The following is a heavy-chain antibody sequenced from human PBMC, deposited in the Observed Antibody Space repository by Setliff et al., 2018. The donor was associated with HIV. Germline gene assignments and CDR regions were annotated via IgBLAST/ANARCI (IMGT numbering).Heavy chain of an antibody. V-gene: IGHV3-48*03. D-gene: IGHD6-13*01. CDR1: GFTFSSYE. CDR2: ISSSGSTI. Sequence: GGSLRLSCAASGFTFSSYEMNWVRQAPGKGLEWVSYISSSGSTIYYADSVKGRVTISRDNAKNSLYLQMNSLRAEDTAVYYCARDGREQHPDAFDIWGQGTMVTVSS. CDR3: ARDGREQHPDAFDI. J-gene: IGHJ3*02.